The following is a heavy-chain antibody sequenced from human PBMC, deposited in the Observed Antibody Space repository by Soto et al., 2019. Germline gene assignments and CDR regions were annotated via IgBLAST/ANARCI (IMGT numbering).Heavy chain of an antibody. J-gene: IGHJ5*02. CDR2: IIPILDIT. D-gene: IGHD2-15*01. CDR1: GGPFSS. Sequence: QVQLVQSGAEVKKPGSSVKVSCKASGGPFSSFIWVRQAPGQGLEWVGRIIPILDITNSAQKFQGRVTLTAARSTNTVYMELSSLRSDDPAIYYCASEANPIGGRTLFDPWGQGTLFTVSS. CDR3: ASEANPIGGRTLFDP. V-gene: IGHV1-69*02.